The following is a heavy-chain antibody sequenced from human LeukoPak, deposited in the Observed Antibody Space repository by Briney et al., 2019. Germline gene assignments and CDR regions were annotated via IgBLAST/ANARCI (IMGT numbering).Heavy chain of an antibody. CDR1: GFTVSSNY. CDR3: ARRSGEGYFDY. D-gene: IGHD1-26*01. Sequence: PGGSLRLSCAASGFTVSSNYMTWVRQAPGKGLEWLSVIYSGGDTYYADSVKGRFTISRDNSKNTLYLQMNSLRAEDTALYYCARRSGEGYFDYWGQGTLVTGSS. J-gene: IGHJ4*02. V-gene: IGHV3-66*01. CDR2: IYSGGDT.